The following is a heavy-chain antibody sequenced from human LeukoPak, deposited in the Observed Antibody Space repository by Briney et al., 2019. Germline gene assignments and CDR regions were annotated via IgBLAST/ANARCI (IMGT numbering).Heavy chain of an antibody. J-gene: IGHJ4*02. Sequence: SVKVSCKASGGTFSSYATSWVRQAPGQGLEWMGRIIPILGIANYAQKFQGRVTITADKSTSTAYMELSSLRSEDTAVYYCARGYPAAAADYWGQGTLVTVSS. D-gene: IGHD6-13*01. CDR3: ARGYPAAAADY. CDR2: IIPILGIA. CDR1: GGTFSSYA. V-gene: IGHV1-69*04.